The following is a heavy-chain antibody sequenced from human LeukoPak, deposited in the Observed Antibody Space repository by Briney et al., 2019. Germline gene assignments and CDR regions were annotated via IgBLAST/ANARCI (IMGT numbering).Heavy chain of an antibody. V-gene: IGHV1-8*01. D-gene: IGHD7-27*01. CDR3: ARGPPNWGYDY. CDR1: GYTFTSYD. CDR2: MSPNSGDT. Sequence: ASVEVSCKASGYTFTSYDFNWVRQATGQRPEWMGWMSPNSGDTGYAQKFQDRVTMTRNTSISTAYMELSSLRSDDTAVYYCARGPPNWGYDYWGPGTLVTVSS. J-gene: IGHJ4*02.